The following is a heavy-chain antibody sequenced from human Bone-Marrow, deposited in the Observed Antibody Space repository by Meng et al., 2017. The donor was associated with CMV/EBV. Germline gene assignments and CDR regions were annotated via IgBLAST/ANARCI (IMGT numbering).Heavy chain of an antibody. J-gene: IGHJ4*02. D-gene: IGHD6-13*01. CDR3: AGHLSRQQLVRLFTWGQGVYFDY. V-gene: IGHV4-39*01. Sequence: SQTLSLTCAVYGGSFSSYYWGWIRQPPGKGLEWIGSIYYSGSTYYNPSLKSRVTISVDTSKNQFSLKLSSVTAADTAVYYCAGHLSRQQLVRLFTWGQGVYFDYWGQGTLVTVSS. CDR1: GGSFSSYY. CDR2: IYYSGST.